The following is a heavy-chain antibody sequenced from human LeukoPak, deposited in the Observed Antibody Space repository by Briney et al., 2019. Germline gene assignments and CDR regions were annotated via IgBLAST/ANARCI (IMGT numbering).Heavy chain of an antibody. V-gene: IGHV3-23*01. J-gene: IGHJ5*02. CDR3: AKEAYDYSNYGWFDP. Sequence: GGSLRLSCAASGFTFGSYAMSWVRQAPGKGLEWVSAISGSGGSTYYADSVKGRFTISRDNSKNTLYLQMNSLRAEDTAVYHCAKEAYDYSNYGWFDPWGQGTLVTVSS. CDR1: GFTFGSYA. D-gene: IGHD4-11*01. CDR2: ISGSGGST.